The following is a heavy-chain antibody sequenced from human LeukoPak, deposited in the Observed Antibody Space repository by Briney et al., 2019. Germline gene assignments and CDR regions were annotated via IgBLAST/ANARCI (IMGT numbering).Heavy chain of an antibody. CDR2: IYYSGST. D-gene: IGHD2-15*01. CDR1: GGSISSYY. CDR3: AREERGLPFDY. Sequence: PSETLPLTCTVSGGSISSYYWTWIRQPPGKGQEWIGYIYYSGSTNYNPSLKSRVTISVDTSKNQFSLKLSSVTAADTAVYYCAREERGLPFDYWGQGTLVTVSS. J-gene: IGHJ4*02. V-gene: IGHV4-59*01.